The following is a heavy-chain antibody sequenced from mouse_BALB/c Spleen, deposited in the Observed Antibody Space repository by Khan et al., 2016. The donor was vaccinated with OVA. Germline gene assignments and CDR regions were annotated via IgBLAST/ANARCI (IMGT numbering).Heavy chain of an antibody. Sequence: VQLQQSGAELVKAGASVKMSCKASGYTFTSYWMHWVKQRLGQGLEWFAETNPTNGRTYYHEKFKSKATLTVDTSSSTAYMLLSGPTFEDSAVYYCARIKKIVATYFDYWGQGTTLTVSS. V-gene: IGHV1S81*02. D-gene: IGHD1-1*01. CDR2: TNPTNGRT. CDR1: GYTFTSYW. CDR3: ARIKKIVATYFDY. J-gene: IGHJ2*01.